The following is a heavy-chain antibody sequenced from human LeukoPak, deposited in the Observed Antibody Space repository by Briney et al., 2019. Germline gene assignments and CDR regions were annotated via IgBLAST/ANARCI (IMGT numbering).Heavy chain of an antibody. Sequence: GGSLRLSCAASGFTFSSYAMSWVRQAPGKGLEWVSAISGSGGSTYYADSVKGRFTISRDNSKNTLYLQMNSLRAEDTAVYYCAKGKDCTNGVCYTTLHYSDYWGQGTLVTVSS. V-gene: IGHV3-23*01. CDR2: ISGSGGST. D-gene: IGHD2-8*01. CDR3: AKGKDCTNGVCYTTLHYSDY. CDR1: GFTFSSYA. J-gene: IGHJ4*02.